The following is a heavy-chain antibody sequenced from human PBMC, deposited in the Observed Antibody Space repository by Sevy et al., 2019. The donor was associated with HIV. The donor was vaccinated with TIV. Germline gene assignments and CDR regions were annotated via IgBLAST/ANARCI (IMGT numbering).Heavy chain of an antibody. CDR2: ISWSSGTI. V-gene: IGHV3-9*01. CDR1: GFRFDDYA. D-gene: IGHD3-22*01. J-gene: IGHJ4*02. Sequence: GGSLRLSCAASGFRFDDYAMHWVRQTPGKGLEWVSGISWSSGTIGYADFVMGRFTVSRDNAKNSLYLQMNSLRDEDTALYYCVKDMGDYYDSYGFKMFDFWGQGTLVTVSS. CDR3: VKDMGDYYDSYGFKMFDF.